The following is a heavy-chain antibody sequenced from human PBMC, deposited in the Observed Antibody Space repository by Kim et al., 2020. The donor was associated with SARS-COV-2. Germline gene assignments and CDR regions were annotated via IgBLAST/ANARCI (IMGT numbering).Heavy chain of an antibody. V-gene: IGHV1-69*13. D-gene: IGHD4-17*01. J-gene: IGHJ4*02. CDR2: IIPIFGTA. CDR1: GGTFRSHA. Sequence: SVKVSCKASGGTFRSHAFSWVRQAPGQGLEWMGGIIPIFGTANYAQRFQGRVTITADESTSTAYMELSSLRSEDTAVYYCARDEGGYGDYVGYFDYWGQGTLVTVSS. CDR3: ARDEGGYGDYVGYFDY.